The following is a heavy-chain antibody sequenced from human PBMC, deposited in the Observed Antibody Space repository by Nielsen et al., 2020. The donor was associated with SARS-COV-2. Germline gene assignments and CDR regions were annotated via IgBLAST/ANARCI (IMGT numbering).Heavy chain of an antibody. CDR2: IYYSGST. V-gene: IGHV4-31*03. CDR3: ARVTGDYYYGMDV. Sequence: SETLSLTCTVSGGSISSGSYYWSWIRQHPGKGLEWIGYIYYSGSTYYNPSLKSRVTISVDTSKNQFSLKLSSVTAADTAVYYCARVTGDYYYGMDVWGQGTTVTVSS. CDR1: GGSISSGSYY. J-gene: IGHJ6*02.